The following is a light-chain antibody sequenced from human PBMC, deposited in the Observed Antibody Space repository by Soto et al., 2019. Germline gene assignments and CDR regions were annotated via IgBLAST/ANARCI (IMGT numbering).Light chain of an antibody. V-gene: IGKV1-39*01. CDR2: AAS. CDR3: QQCFSIPPT. J-gene: IGKJ1*01. Sequence: DIQMTQSPSSLSASVGDIVTITCRASHSIDNYLSWYHQKPGKAPKLLSYAASNLQRGVSSRFSGSGSGTDFTLTIDSLQPDDFAIYYCQQCFSIPPTFGHGTKVETK. CDR1: HSIDNY.